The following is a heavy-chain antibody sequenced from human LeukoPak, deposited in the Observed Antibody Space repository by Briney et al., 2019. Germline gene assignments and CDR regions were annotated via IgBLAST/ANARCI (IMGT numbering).Heavy chain of an antibody. Sequence: SETLSLTCAVSGGSISSSNWWSWVRQPPGKGLEWIGEIYHSGSTNYNPSLKSRVTISVDTSKSQFSLKLSSVTAADTAVFYCARVSGGGYFDYWGQGTLVTVSS. V-gene: IGHV4-4*02. CDR3: ARVSGGGYFDY. J-gene: IGHJ4*02. CDR1: GGSISSSNW. CDR2: IYHSGST. D-gene: IGHD3-16*01.